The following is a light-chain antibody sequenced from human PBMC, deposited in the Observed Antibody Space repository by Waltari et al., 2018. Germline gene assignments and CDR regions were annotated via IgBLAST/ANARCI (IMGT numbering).Light chain of an antibody. J-gene: IGKJ1*01. V-gene: IGKV3D-15*01. CDR2: DAS. CDR3: QQYKNWPRT. CDR1: EPVVNL. Sequence: ETLMTQSPATLSVSPGEEATLSCRASEPVVNLVAWYQHRPGQAPRLLIHDASTRAPGIPDRFSASGSGRDFTLYISSLQSEDFAVYYCQQYKNWPRTFGQGTKVEIK.